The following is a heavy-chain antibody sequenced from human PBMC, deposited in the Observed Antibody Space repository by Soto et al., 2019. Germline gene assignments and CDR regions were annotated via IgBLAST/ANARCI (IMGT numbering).Heavy chain of an antibody. CDR2: TYYIGSP. CDR1: GDSISSGGSY. CDR3: ARAGGTVAAINFYGLDV. V-gene: IGHV4-31*03. D-gene: IGHD1-26*01. J-gene: IGHJ6*02. Sequence: SETLSLTCTVSGDSISSGGSYWTWIRQHPGKGLEWIGYTYYIGSPYYNPSLQSRVTISVDTSKNEVSLKLSSVTAADTAVYYCARAGGTVAAINFYGLDVWGQGTTVTVSS.